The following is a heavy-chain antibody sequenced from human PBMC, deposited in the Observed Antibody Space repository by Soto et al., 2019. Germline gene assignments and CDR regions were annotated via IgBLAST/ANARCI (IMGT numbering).Heavy chain of an antibody. CDR1: GGSFSGYT. D-gene: IGHD3-16*01. V-gene: IGHV4-34*01. J-gene: IGHJ4*02. Sequence: QVQLQQWGAGLLKPSETLSLTCAVSGGSFSGYTWIWIRQPPGKGLEWIGEINHSGTTNHNPSLKSRVIISVDTSKKQFSLRLTSVTAADTAVYYCARGSDYTSSFDYWGQGTLVTVSS. CDR3: ARGSDYTSSFDY. CDR2: INHSGTT.